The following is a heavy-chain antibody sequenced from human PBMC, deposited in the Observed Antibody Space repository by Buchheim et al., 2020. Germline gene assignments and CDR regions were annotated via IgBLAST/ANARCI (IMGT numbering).Heavy chain of an antibody. J-gene: IGHJ2*01. Sequence: QVQLQESGPGLVKPSGTLSLTCAVSGGSISSSNWWNWVRQPPGKGLEWIGEVYPSGSTNYNPSLKSRVTISLDKSKQQLSLKVNSLTAADTAVYYCARGETTKWYFDLWGRGTL. D-gene: IGHD4-17*01. CDR2: VYPSGST. V-gene: IGHV4-4*02. CDR3: ARGETTKWYFDL. CDR1: GGSISSSNW.